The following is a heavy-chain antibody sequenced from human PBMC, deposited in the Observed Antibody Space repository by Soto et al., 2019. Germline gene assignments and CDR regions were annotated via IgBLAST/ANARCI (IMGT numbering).Heavy chain of an antibody. CDR1: GFTFRSYA. D-gene: IGHD2-2*01. Sequence: QVQLVESGGGLVQPGRSLRLSCPASGFTFRSYAMHWVRQAPGKGLEWVAVISYDGSNKDYADSVKGRFTLSRDNSKNTLYLQMNSLRAEDTAVYYCANSEYHWYFDLWGRGTLVTVSS. V-gene: IGHV3-30*18. J-gene: IGHJ2*01. CDR2: ISYDGSNK. CDR3: ANSEYHWYFDL.